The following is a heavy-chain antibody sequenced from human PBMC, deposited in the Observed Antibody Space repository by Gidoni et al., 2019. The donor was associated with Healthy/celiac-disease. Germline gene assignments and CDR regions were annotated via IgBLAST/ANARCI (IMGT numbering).Heavy chain of an antibody. J-gene: IGHJ6*02. V-gene: IGHV1-69*01. CDR1: GGPFSSYA. Sequence: QVQLVQSGAEVKKPGSSVKVSCKASGGPFSSYALSWVRQAPGQGLEWMGGIIPIFGTANYAQKFQGRVTITADESTSTAYMELSSLRSEDTAVYYCATRPRIAAAERRNYYYYYGMDVWGQGTTVTVSS. CDR3: ATRPRIAAAERRNYYYYYGMDV. D-gene: IGHD6-13*01. CDR2: IIPIFGTA.